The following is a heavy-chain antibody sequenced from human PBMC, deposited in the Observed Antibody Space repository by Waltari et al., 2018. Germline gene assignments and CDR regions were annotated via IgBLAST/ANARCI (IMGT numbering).Heavy chain of an antibody. CDR3: AREGNSLAFFDY. J-gene: IGHJ4*02. CDR2: IYTSGST. Sequence: QVQLQESGPGLVKPSQTLSLTCTVSGGSISSGSYYWSWIRQPAGKGLGWIGRIYTSGSTNYNPSSKSRVTVSVDTSKNQFSLKLSSVTAADTAVYYCAREGNSLAFFDYWGQGTLVTVSS. V-gene: IGHV4-61*02. CDR1: GGSISSGSYY. D-gene: IGHD1-1*01.